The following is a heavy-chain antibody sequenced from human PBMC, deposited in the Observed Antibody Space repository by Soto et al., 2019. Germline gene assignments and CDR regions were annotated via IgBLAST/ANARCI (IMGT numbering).Heavy chain of an antibody. D-gene: IGHD2-2*01. CDR1: GYTLTRYC. V-gene: IGHV1-46*01. CDR2: INPNSGST. Sequence: ASVKVSCKASGYTLTRYCIHWVRQAPGQGLEWMGIINPNSGSTSYAQKFQDRVTMTRDTSTSTVYMELSSLRSEDTAVYYCARDIVVAPTARGWFDPWGQGTLVTVSS. CDR3: ARDIVVAPTARGWFDP. J-gene: IGHJ5*02.